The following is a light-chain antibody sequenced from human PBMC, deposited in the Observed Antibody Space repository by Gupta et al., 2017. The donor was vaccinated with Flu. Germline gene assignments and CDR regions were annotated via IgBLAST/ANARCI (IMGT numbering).Light chain of an antibody. CDR1: QSLSSW. J-gene: IGKJ4*01. CDR2: KAS. CDR3: QQYDSYSLT. V-gene: IGKV1-5*03. Sequence: DIQMTQSPSTLSAYVGDRVTITCRASQSLSSWLAWYQQKPGKAPNLLIYKASNLESGVPSRFSGSGSGTEFTLTINSLQPDDFATYYCQQYDSYSLTFGGGTKVEI.